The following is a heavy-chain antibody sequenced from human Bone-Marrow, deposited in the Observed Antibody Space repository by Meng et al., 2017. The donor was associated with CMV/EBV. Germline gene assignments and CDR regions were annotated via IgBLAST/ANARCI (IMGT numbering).Heavy chain of an antibody. V-gene: IGHV3-30*14. J-gene: IGHJ4*02. Sequence: GESLKISCTVSGLTFSNYAMHWVRQAPGKGLEWVAVISYDGITKYYADSVKGRFTISRDNSKNTVYLQMNSLRVEDTAVYYCARDEEGSGWLYDYWGQGTLVTVSS. CDR1: GLTFSNYA. CDR2: ISYDGITK. CDR3: ARDEEGSGWLYDY. D-gene: IGHD6-19*01.